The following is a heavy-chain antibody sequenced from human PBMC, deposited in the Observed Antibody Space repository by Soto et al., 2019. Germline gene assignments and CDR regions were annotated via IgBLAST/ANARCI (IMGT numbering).Heavy chain of an antibody. D-gene: IGHD6-13*01. CDR2: MNPNSGNT. Sequence: ASVKVSCKASGYTFTSYDINWVRQATGQGLEWMGWMNPNSGNTGYAQKFQGRVTITADKSTSTAYMELSSLRSEDTAVYYCARHYSSNWYYFDYWGQGTLVTVSS. J-gene: IGHJ4*02. CDR1: GYTFTSYD. V-gene: IGHV1-8*01. CDR3: ARHYSSNWYYFDY.